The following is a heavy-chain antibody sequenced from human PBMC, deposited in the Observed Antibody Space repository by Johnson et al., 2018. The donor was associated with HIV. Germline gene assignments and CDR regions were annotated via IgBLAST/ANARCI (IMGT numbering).Heavy chain of an antibody. D-gene: IGHD4-23*01. CDR1: GFTVSSNY. CDR3: ARAHPFYGGNSEGAFDI. CDR2: ITTAGDT. J-gene: IGHJ3*02. V-gene: IGHV3-13*01. Sequence: VQLVESGGGLIQPGGSLRLSCAASGFTVSSNYMSWVRQAPGKGLEWVSGITTAGDTYYPGSVKGRFTIFRENVKNSLYLQMNSLRAGDTAIYYCARAHPFYGGNSEGAFDIWGKGQWSPSLQ.